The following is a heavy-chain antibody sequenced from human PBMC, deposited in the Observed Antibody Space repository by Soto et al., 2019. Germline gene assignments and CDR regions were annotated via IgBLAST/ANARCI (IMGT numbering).Heavy chain of an antibody. J-gene: IGHJ4*02. D-gene: IGHD3-22*01. CDR2: ISGSGGST. V-gene: IGHV3-23*01. CDR3: AGGRTNYFDSSDYLLDH. Sequence: PGGFLRLSCAASGFTFSSYAMRWVRQAPVKGLEWVSAISGSGGSTYYADSVKGRFTISRDNSKNTLSLQMDSLRAEDTAIYYCAGGRTNYFDSSDYLLDHWGQGTQVTVSS. CDR1: GFTFSSYA.